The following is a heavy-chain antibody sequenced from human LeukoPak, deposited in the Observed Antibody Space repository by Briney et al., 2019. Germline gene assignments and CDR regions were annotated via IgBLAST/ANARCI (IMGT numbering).Heavy chain of an antibody. CDR3: ARAAVVTGGLDL. V-gene: IGHV3-30*03. CDR1: GFTFSSYT. CDR2: ISFDGSTK. D-gene: IGHD2-21*02. J-gene: IGHJ2*01. Sequence: GGSLRLSLAASGFTFSSYTMHWVRQAPGKGLEWLAVISFDGSTKYYADAVRGRVPISRDNSRNTMFLEINSLRPEDTAVYFCARAAVVTGGLDLWGRGTLVTVSS.